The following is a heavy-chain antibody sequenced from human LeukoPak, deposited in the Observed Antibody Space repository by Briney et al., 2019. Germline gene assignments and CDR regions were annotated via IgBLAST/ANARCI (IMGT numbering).Heavy chain of an antibody. CDR1: GGSISSSSYY. CDR3: ARTPLRYCTNGVCYLSYFDY. V-gene: IGHV4-39*07. Sequence: SETLSLTCTVSGGSISSSSYYWGWIRQPPGKGLEWIGSIYYSGSTYYNPSLKSRVTISVDTSKNQFSLKLSSVTAADTAVYYCARTPLRYCTNGVCYLSYFDYWGQGTLVTVSS. J-gene: IGHJ4*02. CDR2: IYYSGST. D-gene: IGHD2-8*01.